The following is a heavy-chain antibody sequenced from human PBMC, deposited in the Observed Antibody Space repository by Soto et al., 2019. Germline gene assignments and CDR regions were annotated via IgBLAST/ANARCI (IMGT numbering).Heavy chain of an antibody. CDR1: GFTFRIYA. V-gene: IGHV3-30-3*01. CDR2: ISYDGSNK. CDR3: ARGDREDIAVVIGARPGEYGMDV. Sequence: QVQLVESGGGVVQPGRSLRLSCAASGFTFRIYAMNWVRQAPGKGLECVAVISYDGSNKFYRDSVKGRFTISRDNSKNTMYQQIISLRYEGMAVYYCARGDREDIAVVIGARPGEYGMDVWGQGTTVTVSS. D-gene: IGHD2-15*01. J-gene: IGHJ6*02.